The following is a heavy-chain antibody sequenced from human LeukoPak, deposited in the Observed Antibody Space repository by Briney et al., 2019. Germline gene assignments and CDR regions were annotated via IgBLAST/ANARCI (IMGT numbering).Heavy chain of an antibody. D-gene: IGHD3-10*01. Sequence: PGGSLRLSCAASGFTFSSYGMHWVRQAPGKGLEWVAFIRYDGSNKNYADSVKGRFTISRDNYKNTLYMQMNRLRAEDTPVSYCAFCYYGSGSYSLYYYYYYMDVWGQGTPVTVSS. J-gene: IGHJ6*03. CDR2: IRYDGSNK. V-gene: IGHV3-30*02. CDR1: GFTFSSYG. CDR3: AFCYYGSGSYSLYYYYYYMDV.